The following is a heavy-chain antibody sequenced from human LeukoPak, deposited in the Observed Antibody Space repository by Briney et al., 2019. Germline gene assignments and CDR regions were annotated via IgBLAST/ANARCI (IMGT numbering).Heavy chain of an antibody. Sequence: APVKVSCKASGYTFTDYYMHWVRQAPGQGLEWMGWINPNTGGTDYIQKFQGRVTMTRDTSISTAYMELNSLRSDDTAVYYCVRVVRRAAAHAGNWFDPWGQGTLVTVSS. V-gene: IGHV1-2*02. D-gene: IGHD6-13*01. CDR3: VRVVRRAAAHAGNWFDP. CDR1: GYTFTDYY. J-gene: IGHJ5*02. CDR2: INPNTGGT.